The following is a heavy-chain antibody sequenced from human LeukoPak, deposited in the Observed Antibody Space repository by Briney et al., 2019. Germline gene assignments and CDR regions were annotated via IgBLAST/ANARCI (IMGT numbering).Heavy chain of an antibody. J-gene: IGHJ4*02. V-gene: IGHV4-38-2*02. CDR2: IYHSGST. CDR3: ARDPSEGADY. D-gene: IGHD3-16*01. Sequence: SETLSLTCTVSGYSISSVYYWGWIRQPPGKGLEWIGSIYHSGSTYYNPSLKSRVTISVDTSKNQFSLKLSSVTAADTAVYYCARDPSEGADYWGQGTLVTVSS. CDR1: GYSISSVYY.